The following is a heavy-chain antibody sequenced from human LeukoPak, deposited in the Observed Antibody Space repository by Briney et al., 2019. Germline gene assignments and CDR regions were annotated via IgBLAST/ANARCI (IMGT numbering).Heavy chain of an antibody. CDR2: INHSGST. Sequence: PSETLSLTRAVYGGSFSGYYWSWIRQPPGKGLEWIGEINHSGSTNYNPSLKSRVTISVDTSKNQFSLKLSSVTAADTAVYYCARIRLGSSSFCDYWGQGTLVTVSS. V-gene: IGHV4-34*01. J-gene: IGHJ4*02. D-gene: IGHD6-6*01. CDR3: ARIRLGSSSFCDY. CDR1: GGSFSGYY.